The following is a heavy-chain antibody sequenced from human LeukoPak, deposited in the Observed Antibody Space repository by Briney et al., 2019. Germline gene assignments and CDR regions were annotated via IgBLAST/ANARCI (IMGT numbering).Heavy chain of an antibody. CDR2: INHSGST. Sequence: PSEPLSLTCAVYGGSFSGYYWSWIRQPPGKGLEWIGEINHSGSTNYNPSLKSRVTISVDTSKNQFSLKLSSVTAADTAVYYCARGQTIVGATGDFWGQGTLVTVSS. CDR1: GGSFSGYY. D-gene: IGHD1-26*01. CDR3: ARGQTIVGATGDF. J-gene: IGHJ4*02. V-gene: IGHV4-34*01.